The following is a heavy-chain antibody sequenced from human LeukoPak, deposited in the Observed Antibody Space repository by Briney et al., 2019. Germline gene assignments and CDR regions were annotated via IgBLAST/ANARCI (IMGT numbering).Heavy chain of an antibody. J-gene: IGHJ3*02. D-gene: IGHD2-2*01. CDR3: ARGRGYCSSTSCYHDAFDI. CDR1: GYTFTSYD. Sequence: ASVKVSCKASGYTFTSYDINWVRQATGQGLEWMGWMNPNSGNTGYAQKFQGRVTMTRNTSISTAYMELSSLRSDDTAVYYCARGRGYCSSTSCYHDAFDIWGQGTMVTVSS. CDR2: MNPNSGNT. V-gene: IGHV1-8*01.